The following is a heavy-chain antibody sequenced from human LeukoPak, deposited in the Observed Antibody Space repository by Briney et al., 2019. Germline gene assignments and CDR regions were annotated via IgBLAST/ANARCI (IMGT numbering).Heavy chain of an antibody. V-gene: IGHV3-20*01. CDR3: ARERASYYYYGMDV. CDR1: GFTFSSYA. J-gene: IGHJ6*02. Sequence: QPGGSLRLSCAASGFTFSSYAMSWVRQAPGKGLEWVSGINWNGGSTGYADSVKGRFTISRDNAKNSLYLQMNSLRAEDTALYHCARERASYYYYGMDVWGQGTTVTVSS. CDR2: INWNGGST.